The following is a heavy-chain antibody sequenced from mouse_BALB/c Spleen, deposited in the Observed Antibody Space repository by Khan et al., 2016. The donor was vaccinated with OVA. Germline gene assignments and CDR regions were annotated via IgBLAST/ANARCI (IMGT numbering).Heavy chain of an antibody. D-gene: IGHD1-1*01. CDR1: GYIFTSYM. J-gene: IGHJ3*01. V-gene: IGHV1-4*01. CDR3: TRGGYGSFGY. CDR2: INPSSGYN. Sequence: VQLQESGAELARPWASVKMSCKASGYIFTSYMMHWVKQRPGQGLEWIGDINPSSGYNNYNQKFKDKATLTADKSSSTAYMQLSSLTSEDSAGYYCTRGGYGSFGYWGQGTLVTVSA.